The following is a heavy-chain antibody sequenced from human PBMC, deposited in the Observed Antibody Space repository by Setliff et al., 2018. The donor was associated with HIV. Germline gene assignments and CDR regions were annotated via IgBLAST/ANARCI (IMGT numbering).Heavy chain of an antibody. CDR1: GVSISSDTFY. Sequence: SETLSLTCTVSGVSISSDTFYWSWIRQPAGKGLEWIGHVYARGNTNYNPSLKSRVTISVDTSKNQFSLKLSSVTAADTAVYYCAKQYCGGDCYSDSYYYMDVWGKGTTVTVSS. J-gene: IGHJ6*03. D-gene: IGHD2-21*01. V-gene: IGHV4-61*09. CDR3: AKQYCGGDCYSDSYYYMDV. CDR2: VYARGNT.